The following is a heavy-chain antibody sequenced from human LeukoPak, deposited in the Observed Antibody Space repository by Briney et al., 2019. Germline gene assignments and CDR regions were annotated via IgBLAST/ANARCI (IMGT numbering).Heavy chain of an antibody. CDR1: GFIFNNYG. J-gene: IGHJ4*02. CDR3: AKDLSGGGAVLDY. V-gene: IGHV3-23*01. Sequence: GSLRLSFAASGFIFNNYGLVWVRQAPGKGLEWVSAISNDGGGTTYADFVKGRFSVSRDNSKNTLYLQMNSLRAEDAALYYCAKDLSGGGAVLDYWGQGTLVTVSS. D-gene: IGHD3-16*01. CDR2: ISNDGGGT.